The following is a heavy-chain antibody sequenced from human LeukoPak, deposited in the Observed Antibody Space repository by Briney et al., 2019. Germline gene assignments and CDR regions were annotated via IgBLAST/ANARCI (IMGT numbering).Heavy chain of an antibody. J-gene: IGHJ4*02. D-gene: IGHD6-13*01. CDR2: INPSGGST. CDR1: GYTFSGHY. CDR3: ARDQTPFYSSSWFTFDY. Sequence: GASVKVSCKASGYTFSGHYLHWVRQAPGQGLEWMGIINPSGGSTSYAQKFQGRVTMTRDTSTSTVYMELSSLRSEDTAVYYCARDQTPFYSSSWFTFDYWGQGTLVTVSS. V-gene: IGHV1-46*01.